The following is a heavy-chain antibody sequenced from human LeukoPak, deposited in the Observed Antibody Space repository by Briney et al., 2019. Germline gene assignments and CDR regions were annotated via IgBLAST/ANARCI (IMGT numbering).Heavy chain of an antibody. Sequence: ASVKVSCKASGYTFTVYYMHWVRQAPGQGLEWMGRINPNSGGTNYAQKFQGRVTMTRDTSISTAYMELSRLRSDDTAVYYCAFSAGRDLGYCSGGSCPFDYWGQGTLVTVSS. CDR2: INPNSGGT. CDR1: GYTFTVYY. CDR3: AFSAGRDLGYCSGGSCPFDY. J-gene: IGHJ4*02. D-gene: IGHD2-15*01. V-gene: IGHV1-2*06.